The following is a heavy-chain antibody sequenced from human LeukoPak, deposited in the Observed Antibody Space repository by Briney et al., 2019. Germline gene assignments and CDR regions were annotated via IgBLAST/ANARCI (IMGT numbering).Heavy chain of an antibody. V-gene: IGHV4-61*01. CDR2: IYYSGST. CDR3: ACGYSSGWFDFDY. CDR1: GGSVSSGSYY. Sequence: SETLSLTCTVSGGSVSSGSYYWSWIRQPPGKGLECIGYIYYSGSTNYNPSLKSRVTISVDTSKNQFSLKLSSVTAADTAVYYCACGYSSGWFDFDYWGQGTLVTVSS. J-gene: IGHJ4*02. D-gene: IGHD6-19*01.